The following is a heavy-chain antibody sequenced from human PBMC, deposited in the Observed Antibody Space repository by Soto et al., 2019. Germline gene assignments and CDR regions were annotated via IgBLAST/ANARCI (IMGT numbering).Heavy chain of an antibody. Sequence: GASVKVSCKASGYNFTTYAMLWVRQAPGQRLEWMGWINTGNGNTKYSPKFQGRVTITRDTSASTAYMELSSLKSEDTAVYYCARGERLYYYYGMDVWGQGSTVTVSS. D-gene: IGHD3-3*01. CDR3: ARGERLYYYYGMDV. J-gene: IGHJ6*02. CDR2: INTGNGNT. V-gene: IGHV1-3*04. CDR1: GYNFTTYA.